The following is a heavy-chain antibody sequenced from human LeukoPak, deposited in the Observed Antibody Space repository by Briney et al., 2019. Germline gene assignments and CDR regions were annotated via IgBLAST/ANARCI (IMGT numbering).Heavy chain of an antibody. CDR2: INRNGNT. J-gene: IGHJ4*02. D-gene: IGHD3-3*01. Sequence: SETLSLACAISDEPFSGYYWGWIRQPPGKGLELIGEINRNGNTDYNPSLKSRVSMSIDTSKNQFSLKLISVTAADTAVYYCARLVPERFFQLNPEGYYDYWGQGTLVTVSS. V-gene: IGHV4-34*01. CDR1: DEPFSGYY. CDR3: ARLVPERFFQLNPEGYYDY.